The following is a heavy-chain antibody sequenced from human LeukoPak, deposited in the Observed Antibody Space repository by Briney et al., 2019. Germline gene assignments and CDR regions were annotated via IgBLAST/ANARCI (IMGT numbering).Heavy chain of an antibody. Sequence: GGSLRLSCAASGFTVSSNYMSWVRQAPGKGLEWVSVIYSGGSTYYADSVKGRFTIPRDNSKNTLYLQMNSLRAEDTAVYYCARGPIVPATAADAFDIWGQGTMVTVSS. J-gene: IGHJ3*02. CDR2: IYSGGST. D-gene: IGHD2-8*01. CDR1: GFTVSSNY. CDR3: ARGPIVPATAADAFDI. V-gene: IGHV3-53*01.